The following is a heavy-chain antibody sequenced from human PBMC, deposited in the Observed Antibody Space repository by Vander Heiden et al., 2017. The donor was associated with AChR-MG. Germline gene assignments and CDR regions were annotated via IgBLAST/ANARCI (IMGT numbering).Heavy chain of an antibody. CDR3: ARVGGTIAVAGKG. V-gene: IGHV3-21*01. CDR2: ISSSSSQI. CDR1: GFTFSSYS. D-gene: IGHD6-19*01. J-gene: IGHJ2*01. Sequence: EVQLVESGGGLVKPGGSLSPSCAASGFTFSSYSMNWVRQAPGKGLEWVSSISSSSSQIYYAVALKGRFTISRYNAKNSMYLQMKRLSAEDTAVYYCARVGGTIAVAGKGWVRGTLVTVSS.